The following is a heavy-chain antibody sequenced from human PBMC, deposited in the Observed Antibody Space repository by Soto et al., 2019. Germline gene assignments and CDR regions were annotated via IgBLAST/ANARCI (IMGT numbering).Heavy chain of an antibody. Sequence: QITLKESGPTLVKPTQTLTLTCTFSGFSLSTRGVGVAWIRQPPGKALEWLALIFWDDAKWYSPYLKSRLTITEDTSKHQAVRTMNNKDPMDTAKYYCAHRHRSYDYDVDYYDQGTLGTVSS. CDR3: AHRHRSYDYDVDY. V-gene: IGHV2-5*02. CDR2: IFWDDAK. CDR1: GFSLSTRGVG. D-gene: IGHD5-12*01. J-gene: IGHJ4*02.